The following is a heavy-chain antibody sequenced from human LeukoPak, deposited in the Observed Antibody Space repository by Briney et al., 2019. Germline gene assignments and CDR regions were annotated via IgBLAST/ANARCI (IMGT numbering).Heavy chain of an antibody. CDR3: ARDVAGSYFDY. CDR1: GYTFTSYY. J-gene: IGHJ4*02. Sequence: GASVKVSCKASGYTFTSYYMHWVRQAPGQGLEWMGIINPSGDSTSYAQKFQGRVTMTRDMSTSTVYMELSSLRSEDTAVYYCARDVAGSYFDYWGQGTLVTVSS. D-gene: IGHD6-13*01. V-gene: IGHV1-46*01. CDR2: INPSGDST.